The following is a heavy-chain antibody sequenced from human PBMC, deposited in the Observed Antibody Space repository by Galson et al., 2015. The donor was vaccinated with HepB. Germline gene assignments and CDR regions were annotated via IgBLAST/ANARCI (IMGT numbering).Heavy chain of an antibody. CDR1: GFTFSSYG. V-gene: IGHV3-33*08. CDR3: ARDYYYDSSGYYSY. D-gene: IGHD3-22*01. J-gene: IGHJ4*02. CDR2: IWYDGSNK. Sequence: SLRLSCAASGFTFSSYGMHWVRQAPGKGLEWVAVIWYDGSNKYYADSVKGRFTISRDNSKNTLYLQMNSLRAEDTAVYYCARDYYYDSSGYYSYWGQGTLVTVSS.